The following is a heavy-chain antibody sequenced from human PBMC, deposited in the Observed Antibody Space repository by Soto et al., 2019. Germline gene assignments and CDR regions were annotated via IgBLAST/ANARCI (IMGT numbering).Heavy chain of an antibody. CDR3: ARDTFSGDSSGPHY. J-gene: IGHJ4*02. CDR2: IYPSDSDT. V-gene: IGHV5-51*01. CDR1: GYNFAGYW. D-gene: IGHD3-22*01. Sequence: PGESLKISCKGSGYNFAGYWIAWVRQMPGKGLELMGIIYPSDSDTRYSPSFQGQVTISADKSITTAYLQWSSLKASDTAIYYCARDTFSGDSSGPHYWGQGTLVTVSS.